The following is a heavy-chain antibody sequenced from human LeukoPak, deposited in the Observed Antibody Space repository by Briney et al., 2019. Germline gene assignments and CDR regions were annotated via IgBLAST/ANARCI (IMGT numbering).Heavy chain of an antibody. CDR1: GFTFSTYS. Sequence: GGSLRLSCAASGFTFSTYSMNWVRQAPGRGLEWVSSITTSTTVPHIFYADSVKGRFTISRDNAKNSLYLQMNSLRAEDTAVYYCARDKDYGLWGQGTLVTVSS. J-gene: IGHJ4*02. CDR3: ARDKDYGL. V-gene: IGHV3-21*01. D-gene: IGHD4/OR15-4a*01. CDR2: ITTSTTVPHI.